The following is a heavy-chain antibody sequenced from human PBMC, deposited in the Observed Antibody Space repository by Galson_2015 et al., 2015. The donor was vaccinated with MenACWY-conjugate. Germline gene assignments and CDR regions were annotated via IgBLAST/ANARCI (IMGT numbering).Heavy chain of an antibody. Sequence: SLRLSCAASGFTFNTYSMNWVRQAPGKGLEWLSYISSSSSTIYYADSVKGRFTISRDNAKNSLFLQMNSLRPEDTAVYYCARVGDGYSYYYYNSMDVWGQGTTVTVSS. CDR2: ISSSSSTI. CDR3: ARVGDGYSYYYYNSMDV. V-gene: IGHV3-48*04. D-gene: IGHD5-24*01. CDR1: GFTFNTYS. J-gene: IGHJ6*02.